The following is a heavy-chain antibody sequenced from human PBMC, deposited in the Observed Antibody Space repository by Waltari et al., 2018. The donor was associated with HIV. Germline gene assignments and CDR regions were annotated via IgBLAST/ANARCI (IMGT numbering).Heavy chain of an antibody. V-gene: IGHV1-2*02. CDR2: IYPNSGDT. J-gene: IGHJ3*02. CDR3: ARQMTFYDALDI. CDR1: GHTFPDPY. Sequence: QVQLVQSGAEVRKPGASVQVSCKTSGHTFPDPYIHWVRQAPGQGPEWMGWIYPNSGDTHFAEKFQGRVTLTRDTSIRTAYVEVSNLRSDDTAVYYCARQMTFYDALDIWGQGTMVSVSS.